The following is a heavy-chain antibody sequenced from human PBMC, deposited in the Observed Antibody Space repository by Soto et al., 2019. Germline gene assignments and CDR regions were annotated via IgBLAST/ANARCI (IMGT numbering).Heavy chain of an antibody. D-gene: IGHD6-19*01. J-gene: IGHJ6*02. Sequence: LRLSCAASGFTFSSYGMHWVRQAPGKGLEWVAVIWYDGSNKYYADSVKGRFTISRDNSKNTLYLQMNSLRAEDTAVYYCARRQWLENYHYYGMDVWGQGTTVTVSS. CDR2: IWYDGSNK. V-gene: IGHV3-33*01. CDR1: GFTFSSYG. CDR3: ARRQWLENYHYYGMDV.